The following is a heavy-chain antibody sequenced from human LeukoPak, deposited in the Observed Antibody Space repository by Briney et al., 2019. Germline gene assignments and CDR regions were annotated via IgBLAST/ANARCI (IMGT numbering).Heavy chain of an antibody. CDR2: ISSSDDGT. Sequence: GGSLRLSCAVSGFTFSSYAMSWVRQAPGKGLEWVSAISSSDDGTYHAGSVRGRFTISRDSSKNTLYLQMNNLRTEDAAIYYCAKAPVTSCRGAFCYPLDSWGQGTLVTVSS. CDR1: GFTFSSYA. J-gene: IGHJ4*02. V-gene: IGHV3-23*01. D-gene: IGHD2-15*01. CDR3: AKAPVTSCRGAFCYPLDS.